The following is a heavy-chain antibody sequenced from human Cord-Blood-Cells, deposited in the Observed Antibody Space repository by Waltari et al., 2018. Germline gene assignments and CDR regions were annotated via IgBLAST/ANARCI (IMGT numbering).Heavy chain of an antibody. V-gene: IGHV3-30-3*01. D-gene: IGHD3-22*01. J-gene: IGHJ4*02. CDR2: ISYDGSNK. Sequence: QVQLVESGGGVVQPGRSLRLSCAASGFTSSSYAMRWVRRAPGKGLEWVAVISYDGSNKYYADSVKGRFTISRDNSKNTLYLQMNSLRAEDTAVYYCAREGYYYDSSGYYFDYWGQGTLVTVSS. CDR3: AREGYYYDSSGYYFDY. CDR1: GFTSSSYA.